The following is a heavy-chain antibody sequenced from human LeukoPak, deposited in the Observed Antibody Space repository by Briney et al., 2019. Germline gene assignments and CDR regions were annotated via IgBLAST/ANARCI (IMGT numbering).Heavy chain of an antibody. CDR1: GDSISTYY. CDR3: ARHGPLYDIWSAQFYFDY. CDR2: IYFSGTT. D-gene: IGHD3-3*01. V-gene: IGHV4-59*08. J-gene: IGHJ4*02. Sequence: KPSETLSLTCTVSGDSISTYYWSWIRHPPGKRLEWIGYIYFSGTTNYNPSLKSRVTISVDTSKNQFSLRLSSVTAADTAVYYCARHGPLYDIWSAQFYFDYWGQGTLVTVSS.